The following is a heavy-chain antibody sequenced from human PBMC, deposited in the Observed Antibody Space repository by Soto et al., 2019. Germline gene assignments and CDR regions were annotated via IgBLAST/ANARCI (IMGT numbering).Heavy chain of an antibody. CDR3: ARVGISGTIDAFDI. CDR2: IDNSGTS. J-gene: IGHJ3*02. CDR1: GGSISSGGSY. Sequence: QGQLQESGPGLVKPSQTLSLTCTVSGGSISSGGSYWGWIRQHPGKGLEWIGYIDNSGTSYYNPSLKSPGTISVAASVHQFSLTLSCVTAADTAVYYCARVGISGTIDAFDIWGQGTMVTVSS. D-gene: IGHD1-20*01. V-gene: IGHV4-31*01.